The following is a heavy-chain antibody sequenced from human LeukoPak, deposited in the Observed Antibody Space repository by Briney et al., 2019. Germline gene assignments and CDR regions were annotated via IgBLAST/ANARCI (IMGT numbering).Heavy chain of an antibody. Sequence: SVKVSCKASGGTFSSYAISWVRQAPGQGLEWRGGIIPIFGTANYAQKFQGRGTITTDESTSTAYMELSSLRTEDTAVYYCARVLRFLGASYYYYMDVWGKGTTVTVSS. CDR2: IIPIFGTA. V-gene: IGHV1-69*05. D-gene: IGHD3-3*01. CDR3: ARVLRFLGASYYYYMDV. J-gene: IGHJ6*03. CDR1: GGTFSSYA.